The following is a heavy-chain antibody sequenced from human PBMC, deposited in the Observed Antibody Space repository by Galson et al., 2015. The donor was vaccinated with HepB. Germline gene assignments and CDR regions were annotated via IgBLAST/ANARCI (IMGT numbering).Heavy chain of an antibody. CDR2: ISYDGSNK. CDR3: AKVQPTYYYDSSGFYYFDY. Sequence: SLRLSCAASGFTFSRYAMHWVRQAPGKGLEWVAVISYDGSNKYYADSVKGRFTISRDNSKNTLYLQMNSLRAEDTAVYYCAKVQPTYYYDSSGFYYFDYWGQGTLVTVSS. V-gene: IGHV3-30*04. J-gene: IGHJ4*02. CDR1: GFTFSRYA. D-gene: IGHD3-22*01.